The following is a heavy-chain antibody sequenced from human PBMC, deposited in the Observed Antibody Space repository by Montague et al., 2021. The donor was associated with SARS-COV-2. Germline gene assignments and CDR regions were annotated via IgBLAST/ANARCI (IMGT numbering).Heavy chain of an antibody. Sequence: SETLSLNCAVYGGSFSAYYWSWIRQPPGRGLEWIGEINHSGTTNYKSSLESRLSMSVDTSKNQFSLNLSSVTAADTAVYFCSRTYRGTFDFWGQGILVTVSS. V-gene: IGHV4-34*01. D-gene: IGHD1-7*01. CDR3: SRTYRGTFDF. J-gene: IGHJ4*02. CDR1: GGSFSAYY. CDR2: INHSGTT.